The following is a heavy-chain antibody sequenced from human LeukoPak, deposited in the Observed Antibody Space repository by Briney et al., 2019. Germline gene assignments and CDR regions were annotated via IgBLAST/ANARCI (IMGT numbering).Heavy chain of an antibody. CDR2: IYKSGIT. V-gene: IGHV4-4*07. J-gene: IGHJ3*02. CDR3: ARGPYGSGSYAVDI. Sequence: SETLSLTCTVSDGSISRYYWSWIRQPAGKGLEWIGRIYKSGITNYNPSLKSRVSMSVDTSGNQFSLKLSSVTAADTAVYYCARGPYGSGSYAVDIWGQGTKVTVSS. D-gene: IGHD3-10*01. CDR1: DGSISRYY.